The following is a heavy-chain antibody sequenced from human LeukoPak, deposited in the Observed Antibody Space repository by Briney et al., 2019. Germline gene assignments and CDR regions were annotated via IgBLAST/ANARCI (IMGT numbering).Heavy chain of an antibody. J-gene: IGHJ4*02. D-gene: IGHD4-17*01. CDR3: ARGTGLGGDYVSN. Sequence: GASVKVSCKASGYTFISYYLHWVRQAPGRGLEWMGAINPSGGSTSYAQKFQGRVTMTRDTSTSTVYMELSSLRSEDTAVYYCARGTGLGGDYVSNWGQGTLVTVSS. CDR1: GYTFISYY. V-gene: IGHV1-46*01. CDR2: INPSGGST.